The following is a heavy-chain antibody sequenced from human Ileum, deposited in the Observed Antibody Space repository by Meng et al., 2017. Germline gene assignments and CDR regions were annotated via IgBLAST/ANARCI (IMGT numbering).Heavy chain of an antibody. D-gene: IGHD3-3*01. V-gene: IGHV3-23*01. CDR1: GDSFVRNA. CDR2: ISADGGST. CDR3: ARDGGWVLSGYYRAY. J-gene: IGHJ4*02. Sequence: GESLKISCAASGDSFVRNAVTWVRQAPGKGLEWVSTISADGGSTFYADAVKGWFTISRDNSKSMLYLQMNSLRGEDTAVYYCARDGGWVLSGYYRAYWGQGTRVTVSS.